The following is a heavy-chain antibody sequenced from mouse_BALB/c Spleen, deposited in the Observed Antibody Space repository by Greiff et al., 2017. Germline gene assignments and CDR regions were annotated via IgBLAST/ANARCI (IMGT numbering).Heavy chain of an antibody. CDR3: NALYCSRGMDY. V-gene: IGHV14-4*02. Sequence: VQLQQSGAELVRSGASVKLSCTASGFNTKDYYMHWVKQRPEQGLEWIGWIDPENGDTEYAPKFQGKATMTADTSSNTAYLQLSSLTSEDTAVYYCNALYCSRGMDYWGQGTSVTVSS. CDR1: GFNTKDYY. J-gene: IGHJ4*01. CDR2: IDPENGDT. D-gene: IGHD1-1*01.